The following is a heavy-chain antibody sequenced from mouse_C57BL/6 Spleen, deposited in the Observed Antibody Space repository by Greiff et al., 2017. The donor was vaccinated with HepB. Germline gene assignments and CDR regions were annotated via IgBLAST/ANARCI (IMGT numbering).Heavy chain of an antibody. V-gene: IGHV1-64*01. CDR1: GYTFTSYW. D-gene: IGHD1-1*01. J-gene: IGHJ3*01. CDR3: ARSNGSSYGFAY. Sequence: QVQLKQPGAELVKPGASVKLSCKASGYTFTSYWMHWVKQRPGQGLEWIGMIHPNSGSTNYNEKFKSKATLTVDKSSSTAYMQLSSLTSEDSAVYYCARSNGSSYGFAYWGQGTLVTVCA. CDR2: IHPNSGST.